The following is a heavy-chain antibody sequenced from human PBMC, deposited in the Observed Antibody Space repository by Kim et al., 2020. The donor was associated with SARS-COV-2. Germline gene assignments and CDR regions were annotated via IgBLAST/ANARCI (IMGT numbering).Heavy chain of an antibody. J-gene: IGHJ4*02. V-gene: IGHV3-11*01. CDR3: ARRGVAAAGDTGDY. CDR1: GFTFSDFY. D-gene: IGHD6-13*01. CDR2: ISPSGGTI. Sequence: GGSLRLSCAASGFTFSDFYMSWVRQAPGKGLEWVSYISPSGGTIYYADSVKGRFTISRDNAKNSLFLQMNSLRAADTALSYCARRGVAAAGDTGDYWGQGTLVTVSS.